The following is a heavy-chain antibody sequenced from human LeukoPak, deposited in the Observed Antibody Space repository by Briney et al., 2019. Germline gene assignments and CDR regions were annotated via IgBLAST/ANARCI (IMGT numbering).Heavy chain of an antibody. CDR3: ARLPDGRDGYNLVDY. V-gene: IGHV5-51*01. CDR1: GYSFTSYW. Sequence: GESLKISCKGSGYSFTSYWIGWVRQMPGKGLEWMGIIYPGDSDTRYSPSFQGQVTISADKSISTAYLQWSSLKASDTAMYYCARLPDGRDGYNLVDYWGQGTLVTVPS. CDR2: IYPGDSDT. J-gene: IGHJ4*02. D-gene: IGHD5-24*01.